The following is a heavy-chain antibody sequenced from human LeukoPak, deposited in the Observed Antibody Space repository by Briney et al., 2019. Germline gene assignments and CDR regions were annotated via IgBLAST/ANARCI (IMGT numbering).Heavy chain of an antibody. D-gene: IGHD6-13*01. J-gene: IGHJ6*03. V-gene: IGHV3-13*01. CDR2: ITSAGDR. CDR3: AKAGKRSSWYEMGYYYYYMDV. CDR1: GFTFSTYD. Sequence: GGSLRLSCAASGFTFSTYDMHWVRQATGKGLEWVSTITSAGDRYYPGSVKGRFTISRENSKNTLYLQMNSLRAEDTAVYYCAKAGKRSSWYEMGYYYYYMDVWGKGTTVTVSS.